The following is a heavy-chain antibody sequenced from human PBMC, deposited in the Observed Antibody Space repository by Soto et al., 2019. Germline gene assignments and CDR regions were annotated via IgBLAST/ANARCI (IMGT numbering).Heavy chain of an antibody. V-gene: IGHV3-23*01. D-gene: IGHD3-10*01. CDR3: ATRRGSGNYFIDL. J-gene: IGHJ4*02. CDR2: ISSSGTDT. CDR1: GFTFSNSD. Sequence: EVQLLGSGGGLVQLGGSLRLSCAASGFTFSNSDMVWVRQAPGKGLEWVSTISSSGTDTYYADSVKGRFTISRDNSRDTLFLQVNNLRAEDTALYYCATRRGSGNYFIDLWGQGTLVTVSS.